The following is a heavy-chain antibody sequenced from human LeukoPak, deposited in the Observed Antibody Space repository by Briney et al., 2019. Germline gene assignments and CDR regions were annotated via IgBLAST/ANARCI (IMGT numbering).Heavy chain of an antibody. CDR2: INHSGST. V-gene: IGHV4-34*01. CDR3: ARGGPYGDYAEYHFDY. Sequence: SETLSFTCAVYGGSFSGYYWSWIRQPPGKGLEWIGEINHSGSTNYNPSLKSRVTISVDTSKNQFSLKLSSVTAADTAVYYCARGGPYGDYAEYHFDYWGQGTLVTVSS. D-gene: IGHD4-17*01. J-gene: IGHJ4*02. CDR1: GGSFSGYY.